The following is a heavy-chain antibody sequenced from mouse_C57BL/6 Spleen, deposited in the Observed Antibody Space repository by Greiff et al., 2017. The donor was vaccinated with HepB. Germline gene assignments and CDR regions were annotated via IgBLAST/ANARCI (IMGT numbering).Heavy chain of an antibody. Sequence: VQLVESGAELARPGASVKMSCKASGYTFTSYTMHWVKQRPGQGLEWIGYINPSSGYTKYNQKFKDKATLTADKSSSTAYMQLSSLTSEDSAVYYCARSRANWDYFDYWGQGTTLTVSS. CDR2: INPSSGYT. D-gene: IGHD4-1*01. CDR1: GYTFTSYT. V-gene: IGHV1-4*01. J-gene: IGHJ2*01. CDR3: ARSRANWDYFDY.